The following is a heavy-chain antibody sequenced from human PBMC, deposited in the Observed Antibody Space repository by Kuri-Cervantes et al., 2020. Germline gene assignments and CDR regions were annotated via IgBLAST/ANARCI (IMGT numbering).Heavy chain of an antibody. Sequence: DSMLISSTVTVMRQRSMTGFSLSTSGGGVGWIRQPPGKALEWLALIFWNDDKRYSPSLKSRLTIPKDTSKNQVVLTMTNMDPVDTATYYCAHSPFSSGAFDIWGQGTMVTVSS. CDR2: IFWNDDK. CDR1: GFSLSTSGGG. V-gene: IGHV2-5*01. D-gene: IGHD3-10*01. J-gene: IGHJ3*02. CDR3: AHSPFSSGAFDI.